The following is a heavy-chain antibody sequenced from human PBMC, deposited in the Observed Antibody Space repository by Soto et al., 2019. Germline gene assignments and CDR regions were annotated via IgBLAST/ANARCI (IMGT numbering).Heavy chain of an antibody. Sequence: GGSLRLSCAASVFTFNNYAMSWVRQAPGKGLEWVSGISGSGSYTYFADSVKGRFTIPRDNSKNTLSLQMSSLRAEDTAVYYCAKSASGYYKLIDYWGQGTLVTVSS. J-gene: IGHJ4*02. D-gene: IGHD5-12*01. CDR3: AKSASGYYKLIDY. V-gene: IGHV3-23*01. CDR2: ISGSGSYT. CDR1: VFTFNNYA.